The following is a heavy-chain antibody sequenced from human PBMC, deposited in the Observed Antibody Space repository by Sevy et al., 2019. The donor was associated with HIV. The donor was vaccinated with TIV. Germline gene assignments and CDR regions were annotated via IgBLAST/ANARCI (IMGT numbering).Heavy chain of an antibody. Sequence: GGSLRLSCAASGFTFSSYGMHWVRQAPGKGLEWVAFIRYDGSNKYYADSVKGRFTISRDNSKNTLYLQMNSLRAEDTAVYYCAKVPAGGTTLYHYYYMDVRGKGTTVTVSS. D-gene: IGHD1-7*01. V-gene: IGHV3-30*02. CDR2: IRYDGSNK. CDR1: GFTFSSYG. CDR3: AKVPAGGTTLYHYYYMDV. J-gene: IGHJ6*03.